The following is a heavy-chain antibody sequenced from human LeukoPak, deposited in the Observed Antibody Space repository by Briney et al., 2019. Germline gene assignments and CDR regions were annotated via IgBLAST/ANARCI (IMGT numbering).Heavy chain of an antibody. CDR3: ARGRGTTMVRGVITNYFDL. V-gene: IGHV1-2*02. CDR1: GYTFTAHY. Sequence: ASVKVSCRASGYTFTAHYIHWVRQAPGQGLEWMGWIDPNSGGTNYAQRFLGSVTTTGDTSINTAFMEVRRLRSDDTAIYYCARGRGTTMVRGVITNYFDLWGRGSLVTVSS. CDR2: IDPNSGGT. D-gene: IGHD3-10*01. J-gene: IGHJ2*01.